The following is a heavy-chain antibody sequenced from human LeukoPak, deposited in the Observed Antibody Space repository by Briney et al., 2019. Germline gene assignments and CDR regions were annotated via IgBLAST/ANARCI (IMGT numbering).Heavy chain of an antibody. CDR1: GYTFTGYY. CDR3: ARGQLGMNAFDI. CDR2: IDPNSGGT. J-gene: IGHJ3*02. Sequence: GASVKVSCKASGYTFTGYYMHWVRQALGQGLEWMGWIDPNSGGTNYAQKFQGRVTMTRDTSISTAYMELSRLRSDDTAVYYCARGQLGMNAFDIWGQGTMVTVSS. V-gene: IGHV1-2*02. D-gene: IGHD7-27*01.